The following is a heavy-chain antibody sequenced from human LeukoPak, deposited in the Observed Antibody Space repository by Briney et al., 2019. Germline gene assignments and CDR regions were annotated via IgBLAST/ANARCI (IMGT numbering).Heavy chain of an antibody. Sequence: SETLSLTCTVSGGSISSYYWSWIRQPPGKGLEWIGYIYYSGSTYYNPSLKSRVTISVDTSKNQFSLKLSSVTAADTAVYYCARENWNLHAFDIWGQGTMVTVSS. CDR1: GGSISSYY. J-gene: IGHJ3*02. CDR2: IYYSGST. CDR3: ARENWNLHAFDI. V-gene: IGHV4-59*06. D-gene: IGHD1-1*01.